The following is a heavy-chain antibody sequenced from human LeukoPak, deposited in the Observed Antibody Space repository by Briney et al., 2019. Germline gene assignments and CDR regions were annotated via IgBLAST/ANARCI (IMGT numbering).Heavy chain of an antibody. CDR3: ARSGYSLWSYFDY. J-gene: IGHJ4*02. D-gene: IGHD5-18*01. CDR2: IYSGGST. Sequence: GGSLRLSCAASGFTVSSNYMSWVRRAPGKGLEWVSVIYSGGSTYYADSVKGRFTISRDNSKNTLYLQMNSLRAEDTAVHYCARSGYSLWSYFDYWGQGTLVSVSS. V-gene: IGHV3-66*01. CDR1: GFTVSSNY.